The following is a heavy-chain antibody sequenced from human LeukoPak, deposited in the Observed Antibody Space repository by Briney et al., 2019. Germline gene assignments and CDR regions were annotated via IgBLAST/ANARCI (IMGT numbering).Heavy chain of an antibody. CDR2: IIPILGIA. V-gene: IGHV1-69*04. D-gene: IGHD3-10*01. CDR3: ARDRYYGSGSFPEDY. J-gene: IGHJ4*02. CDR1: GGTFSSYA. Sequence: SVKVSCKASGGTFSSYAISRVRQAPGQGLEWMGRIIPILGIANYAQKFQGRVTITADKSTSTAYMELSSPRSEDTAVYYCARDRYYGSGSFPEDYWGQGTLVTVSS.